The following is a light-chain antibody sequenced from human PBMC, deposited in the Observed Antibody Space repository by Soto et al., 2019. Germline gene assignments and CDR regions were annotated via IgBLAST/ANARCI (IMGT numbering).Light chain of an antibody. CDR2: DVS. V-gene: IGLV2-11*01. J-gene: IGLJ1*01. CDR3: CSYAGSSTYV. Sequence: ALTQPRSVSGSPGQSVTISCTGTSSDVGGYNYVSWYQQHPGKAPKLMIYDVSKRPSGVPDRFSGSKSGNTASLTISGLQAEDEADYYCCSYAGSSTYVFGTGTKLTVL. CDR1: SSDVGGYNY.